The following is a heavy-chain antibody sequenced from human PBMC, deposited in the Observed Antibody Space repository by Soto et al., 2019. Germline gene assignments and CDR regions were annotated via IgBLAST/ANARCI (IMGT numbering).Heavy chain of an antibody. CDR2: IFHDGTA. Sequence: XATLSLPCAVSGVSLTSGNWWTWVRQSPQRGLEYIGEIFHDGTANYYPSFERRVAMSVDTSRNQFSLKLTSVTAADTAVYFCARLVYDTRLNYMYFDFCGPRTLVTVSS. D-gene: IGHD3-10*01. CDR1: GVSLTSGNW. V-gene: IGHV4-4*01. CDR3: ARLVYDTRLNYMYFDF. J-gene: IGHJ4*02.